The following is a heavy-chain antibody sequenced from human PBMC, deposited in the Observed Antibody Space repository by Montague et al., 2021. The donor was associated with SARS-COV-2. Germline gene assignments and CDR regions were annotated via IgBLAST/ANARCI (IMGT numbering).Heavy chain of an antibody. J-gene: IGHJ4*02. Sequence: SLRLSCAASGFTFSNAWMSWVRQAPGKGLEWVGRIKSKTDGGTTDYAAPVKGRFTISRDDSKNTLYLQMNSLKTEDTAVYYCTTDYLDGSLWFGELPRYFDYWGQGTLVTVSS. CDR3: TTDYLDGSLWFGELPRYFDY. V-gene: IGHV3-15*01. CDR1: GFTFSNAW. CDR2: IKSKTDGGTT. D-gene: IGHD3-10*01.